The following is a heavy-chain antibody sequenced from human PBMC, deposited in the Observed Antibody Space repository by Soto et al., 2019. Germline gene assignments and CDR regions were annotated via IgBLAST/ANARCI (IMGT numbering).Heavy chain of an antibody. D-gene: IGHD3-10*01. J-gene: IGHJ4*02. CDR2: VYYLGST. Sequence: SETLSLTCSVSGGSMSEYVWSWIRQSPERGLEWIGYVYYLGSTDYNPSLKSRVTISVDTSKRQFSLRLSSVTAADAAIYYCARDGYDGSGSPYPAYWGPGTQVTVSS. V-gene: IGHV4-59*01. CDR3: ARDGYDGSGSPYPAY. CDR1: GGSMSEYV.